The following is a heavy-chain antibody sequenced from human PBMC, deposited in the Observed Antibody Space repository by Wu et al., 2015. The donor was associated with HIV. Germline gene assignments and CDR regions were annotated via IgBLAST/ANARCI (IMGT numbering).Heavy chain of an antibody. CDR3: ARTRNYYFGMDV. CDR2: MNPYSGNP. D-gene: IGHD3/OR15-3a*01. CDR1: GYIFTSYD. Sequence: QVQLMQSGAEVKKPGASVKVSCKTSGYIFTSYDINWVRRAPGQGLEWMGWMNPYSGNPGYAQKFQGRVTMTRNVSTNTAYMELGSLRPDDTAVYYCARTRNYYFGMDVWGQGTTVTVSS. V-gene: IGHV1-8*01. J-gene: IGHJ6*02.